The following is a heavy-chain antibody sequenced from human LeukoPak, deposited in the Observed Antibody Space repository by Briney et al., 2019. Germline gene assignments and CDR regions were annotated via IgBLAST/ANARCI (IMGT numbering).Heavy chain of an antibody. CDR3: ARVDRDTEFFDY. V-gene: IGHV3-23*01. CDR1: GFTFSSYA. J-gene: IGHJ4*02. CDR2: ISGSGGST. Sequence: GGSLRLSCAASGFTFSSYAMSWVRQAPGKGLEWVSAISGSGGSTYYADSVKGRFTISRDNSKNTLYLQMNSLRAEDTAVYYCARVDRDTEFFDYWGQGTLVTVSS. D-gene: IGHD3-16*02.